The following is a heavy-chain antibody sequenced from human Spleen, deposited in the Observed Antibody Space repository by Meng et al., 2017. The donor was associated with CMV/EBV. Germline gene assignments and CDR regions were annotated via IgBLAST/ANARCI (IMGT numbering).Heavy chain of an antibody. Sequence: AAVKVSCKASGYTFTSYGISWVRQAPGQGLEWMGWISAYNGNTNYAQKLQGRVTMTTDTSTSTAYMELRSLRSDDTDVYYCARDLPSIAARPYYYYGMDVWGQGTTVTVS. V-gene: IGHV1-18*01. D-gene: IGHD6-6*01. CDR1: GYTFTSYG. CDR3: ARDLPSIAARPYYYYGMDV. CDR2: ISAYNGNT. J-gene: IGHJ6*02.